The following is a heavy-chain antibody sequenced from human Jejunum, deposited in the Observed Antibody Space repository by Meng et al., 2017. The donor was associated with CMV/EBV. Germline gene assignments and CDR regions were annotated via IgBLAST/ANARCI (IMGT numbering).Heavy chain of an antibody. CDR3: ARDIDH. V-gene: IGHV3-21*01. J-gene: IGHJ5*02. Sequence: QPVDSGGGLVKPVGSLRLSCIGSGFTFSSYNMNWVRQAPGKGLEWVSSISSSSRYINYADSVKGRFTISRDNAKNSLYLQMNSLRVEDTAIYYCARDIDHWGQGTLVTVPS. CDR1: GFTFSSYN. CDR2: ISSSSRYI.